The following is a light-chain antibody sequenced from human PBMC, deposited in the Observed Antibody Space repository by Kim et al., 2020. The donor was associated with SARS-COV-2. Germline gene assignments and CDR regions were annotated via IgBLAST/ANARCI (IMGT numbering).Light chain of an antibody. Sequence: EVVLTQSPGTLSLSPGQRATLSCRASQSVRNDLAWYQQTPGQPPRLLIHDASNRATGIPARFTGSGSGTDFTLTISSLEREDFAHYYCQQRAHWPSTFGQGTRLEIK. CDR1: QSVRND. V-gene: IGKV3-11*01. CDR3: QQRAHWPST. J-gene: IGKJ5*01. CDR2: DAS.